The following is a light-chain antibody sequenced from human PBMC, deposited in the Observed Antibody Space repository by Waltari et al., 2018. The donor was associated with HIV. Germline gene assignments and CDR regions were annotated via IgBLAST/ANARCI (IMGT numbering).Light chain of an antibody. Sequence: QSVLTQPPSASGTPGQRVTISCSGSRSNIGTNTVHCYQHLPGSAPKLLTDSNNHRPSGVPARFSASKSGTSASLAISGLRSEDEAEYYCAAWDENLNGLFGGGTKLTVL. J-gene: IGLJ3*02. V-gene: IGLV1-44*01. CDR1: RSNIGTNT. CDR3: AAWDENLNGL. CDR2: SNN.